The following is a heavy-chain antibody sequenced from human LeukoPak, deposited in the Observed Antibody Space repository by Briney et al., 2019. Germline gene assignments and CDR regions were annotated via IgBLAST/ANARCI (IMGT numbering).Heavy chain of an antibody. V-gene: IGHV3-66*01. CDR2: IYSGGST. D-gene: IGHD3-22*01. CDR1: GFTVSSNY. J-gene: IGHJ4*02. Sequence: GGSLRLSCAASGFTVSSNYMSWVRQAPGKGLEWVSVIYSGGSTYYADSVKGRFTISRDNSKNTLYLQMNSLRAEDTAVYYCAKDAHQYYYDTSGYYYYFDYWGQGTLVTVSS. CDR3: AKDAHQYYYDTSGYYYYFDY.